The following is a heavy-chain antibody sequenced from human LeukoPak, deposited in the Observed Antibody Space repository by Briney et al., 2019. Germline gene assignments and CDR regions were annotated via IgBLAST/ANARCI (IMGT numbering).Heavy chain of an antibody. J-gene: IGHJ4*02. D-gene: IGHD6-13*01. V-gene: IGHV5-51*01. Sequence: GESLKISCKGSGYSFTNYWIGWVRQMPGKGLEWMGIIYPGDSDTRYSPSFQGQVTISADKSINTAYLQWSSLRAPDTAMHYCASTYSSSWYGSFDYWGQGTLVTVSS. CDR2: IYPGDSDT. CDR3: ASTYSSSWYGSFDY. CDR1: GYSFTNYW.